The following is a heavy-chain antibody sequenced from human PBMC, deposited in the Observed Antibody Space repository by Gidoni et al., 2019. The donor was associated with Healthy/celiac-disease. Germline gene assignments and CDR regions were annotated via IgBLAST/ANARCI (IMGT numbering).Heavy chain of an antibody. Sequence: AVIWYDGSNKYYADSVKGRFTISRDNSKNTLYLQMNSLRAEDTAVYYCARAAGYSSSVGEDHDAFDIWGQGTMVTVSS. J-gene: IGHJ3*02. CDR3: ARAAGYSSSVGEDHDAFDI. D-gene: IGHD6-6*01. V-gene: IGHV3-33*01. CDR2: IWYDGSNK.